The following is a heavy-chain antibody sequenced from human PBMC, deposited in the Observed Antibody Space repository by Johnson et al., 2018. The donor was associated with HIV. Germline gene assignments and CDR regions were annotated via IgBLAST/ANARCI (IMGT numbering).Heavy chain of an antibody. CDR3: ASSRRGQQLVPLAFDI. Sequence: QVQLVESGGGVVQPGGSLRLSCAASGFTVSSNYMSWVRQAPGKGLEWVSYISSSGSTIYYADSVKGRFTVSRDNAKNSLYLQMNSLRAEDTAMYYCASSRRGQQLVPLAFDIWGQGTMVTVSS. J-gene: IGHJ3*02. CDR2: ISSSGSTI. V-gene: IGHV3-11*04. CDR1: GFTVSSNY. D-gene: IGHD6-13*01.